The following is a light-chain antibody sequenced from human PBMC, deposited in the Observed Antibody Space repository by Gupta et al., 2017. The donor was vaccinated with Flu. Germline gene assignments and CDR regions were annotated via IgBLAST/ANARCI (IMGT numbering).Light chain of an antibody. V-gene: IGLV2-14*01. CDR1: TSDNVGYNK. Sequence: SSGTTSDNVGYNKFSWYHQHPGNDANILMFEVNNRHSGVSTSFSGAKYGNTASSITTGVQDEEEADYYCSCSTTTSTIVLFGGGTKLTVL. CDR2: EVN. CDR3: SCSTTTSTIVL. J-gene: IGLJ2*01.